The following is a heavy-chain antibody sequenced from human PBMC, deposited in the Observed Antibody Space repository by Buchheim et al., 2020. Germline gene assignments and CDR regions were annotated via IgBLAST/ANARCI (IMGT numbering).Heavy chain of an antibody. D-gene: IGHD6-19*01. CDR3: AKEPYSSGWAYYYYGMDV. Sequence: QVQLVESGGGVVQPGRSLRLSCAASGFTSSSYGMHWVRQAPGKGLKWVAFIRYDGSNKYYADSVKGRFTISRDNSKNTLYLQMNSLRAEDTAVYYCAKEPYSSGWAYYYYGMDVWGQGTT. CDR1: GFTSSSYG. CDR2: IRYDGSNK. J-gene: IGHJ6*02. V-gene: IGHV3-30*02.